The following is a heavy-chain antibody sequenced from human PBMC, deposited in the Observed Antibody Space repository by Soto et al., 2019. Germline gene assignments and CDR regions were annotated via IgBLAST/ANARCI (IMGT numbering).Heavy chain of an antibody. CDR2: IYHSGST. CDR1: SGSISSSHW. J-gene: IGHJ3*02. D-gene: IGHD6-13*01. Sequence: QVQLQESGPGLVKPSGTLSLTCAVSSGSISSSHWWSWVRQPPGKGLEWIGEIYHSGSTNYNPSLKSRVTISVDKSKNQFSLKLSSVTAADTAVYYCARDKGNSSSWYRDAFDIWGQGTIVTVSS. V-gene: IGHV4-4*02. CDR3: ARDKGNSSSWYRDAFDI.